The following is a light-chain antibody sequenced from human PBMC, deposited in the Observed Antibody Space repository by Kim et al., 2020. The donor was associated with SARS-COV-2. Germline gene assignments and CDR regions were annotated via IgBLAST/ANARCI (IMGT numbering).Light chain of an antibody. CDR3: QSYDSSLNNVI. J-gene: IGLJ2*01. CDR1: SSNIGAGYG. CDR2: GNN. Sequence: QRVIISCTGSSSNIGAGYGVHWYQQLPGTAPKLLIYGNNNRPSGVPDRFSGSKPGTSASLAITGLQAEDEADYYCQSYDSSLNNVIFGGGTQLTVL. V-gene: IGLV1-40*01.